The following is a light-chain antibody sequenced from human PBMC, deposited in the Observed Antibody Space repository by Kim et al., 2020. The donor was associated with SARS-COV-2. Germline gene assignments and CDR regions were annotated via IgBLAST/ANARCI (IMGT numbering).Light chain of an antibody. CDR3: SAWDSSLSAWV. V-gene: IGLV10-54*01. Sequence: QAGPTQPPSVSKGLRQTATLTCTGNSNNVGNQGAAWLQQHQGHPPKLLSYRNNNRPSGISERLSASRSGNTASLTITGLQPEDEADYYCSAWDSSLSAWVFGGGSKLTVL. J-gene: IGLJ3*02. CDR2: RNN. CDR1: SNNVGNQG.